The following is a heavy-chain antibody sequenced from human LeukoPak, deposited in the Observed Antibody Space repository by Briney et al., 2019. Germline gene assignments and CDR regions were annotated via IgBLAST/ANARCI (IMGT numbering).Heavy chain of an antibody. CDR3: AKEPYYDFWSGYYRVDY. CDR1: GFTFSSYA. CDR2: ISGSGGST. Sequence: GGSLRLSCAASGFTFSSYAMSWVRQAPGRGLEWVSAISGSGGSTYYADSVKGRFTISRDNSKNTLYLQMNSLRAEDTAVYYCAKEPYYDFWSGYYRVDYWGQGTLVTVSS. J-gene: IGHJ4*02. D-gene: IGHD3-3*01. V-gene: IGHV3-23*01.